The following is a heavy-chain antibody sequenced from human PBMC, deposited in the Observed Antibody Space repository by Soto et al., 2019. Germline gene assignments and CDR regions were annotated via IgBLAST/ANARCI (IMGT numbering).Heavy chain of an antibody. CDR1: GYTFTSYG. D-gene: IGHD2-15*01. CDR3: ARDGYYCSGGSCYSVCLFDP. J-gene: IGHJ5*02. Sequence: QVQLVQSGAEVKKPGASVKVSCKASGYTFTSYGISWVRQAPGHGLEWMGWISAYNANTNYAQKLQGRVTMTTDTSTSTAYMELRSLRTDDTAVYYCARDGYYCSGGSCYSVCLFDPWGHGTLGTVSS. V-gene: IGHV1-18*01. CDR2: ISAYNANT.